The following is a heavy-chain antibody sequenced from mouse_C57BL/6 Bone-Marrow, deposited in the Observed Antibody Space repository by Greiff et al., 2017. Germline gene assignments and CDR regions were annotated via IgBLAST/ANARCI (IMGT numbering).Heavy chain of an antibody. CDR1: GYTFTSYW. Sequence: QVQLQQPGAELVKPGASVKLSCKASGYTFTSYWMHWVKQRPGRGLEWIGRIDPNRGGTTYNEKFKSKATLTLDKPPSAASMQLSSLTSEDSAVYYGALYYGSSFDYWGQGTTLTGSS. CDR2: IDPNRGGT. J-gene: IGHJ2*01. CDR3: ALYYGSSFDY. D-gene: IGHD1-1*01. V-gene: IGHV1-72*01.